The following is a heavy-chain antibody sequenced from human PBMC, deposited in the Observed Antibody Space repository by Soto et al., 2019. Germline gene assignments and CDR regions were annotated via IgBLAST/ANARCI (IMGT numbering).Heavy chain of an antibody. Sequence: TLPRPCTVSGGSITSSYWRWIRRPPGKGLEWIAYIYDTGISGYTPSTSYNPSLKSRVTMSVDKSKRQFQLKLTSVTAADTAVYYCGRGEAACFDYGLEVCDQGIRVAICS. D-gene: IGHD3-16*01. J-gene: IGHJ6*02. CDR2: IYDTGISGYTPST. V-gene: IGHV4-59*01. CDR3: GRGEAACFDYGLEV. CDR1: GGSITSSY.